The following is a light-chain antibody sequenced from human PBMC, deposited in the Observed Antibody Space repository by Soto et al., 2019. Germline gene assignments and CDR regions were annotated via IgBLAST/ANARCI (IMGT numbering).Light chain of an antibody. V-gene: IGLV2-14*03. CDR3: SSFTTSSHVV. J-gene: IGLJ2*01. CDR1: SSDLGADNS. CDR2: AVS. Sequence: QSVLTQPASVSGSPGQSITISCTGTSSDLGADNSVSWYQQHPGKAPQLMIYAVSHRPSRVSSRFSGSKSGNTISLTISGIQAEDEADYYCSSFTTSSHVVFGGGTKLTVL.